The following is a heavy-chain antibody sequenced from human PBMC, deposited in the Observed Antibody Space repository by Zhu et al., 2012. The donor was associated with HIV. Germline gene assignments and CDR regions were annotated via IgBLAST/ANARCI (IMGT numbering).Heavy chain of an antibody. Sequence: QVQLQESGPGLVKPSETLSLTCAVSGYSISSGYYWGWIRQPPGKGLEWIGSIYHSGSTYYNPSLKSRVTISVDTSKNQFSLKLSSVTAADTAVYYCAEGGQWLVLGYFDYWGQGTLVTVSS. CDR2: IYHSGST. D-gene: IGHD6-19*01. CDR3: AEGGQWLVLGYFDY. J-gene: IGHJ4*02. V-gene: IGHV4-38-2*01. CDR1: GYSISSGYY.